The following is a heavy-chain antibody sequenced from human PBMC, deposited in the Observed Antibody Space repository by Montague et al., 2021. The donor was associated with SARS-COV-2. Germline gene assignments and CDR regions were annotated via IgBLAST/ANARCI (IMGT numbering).Heavy chain of an antibody. V-gene: IGHV3-23*01. CDR3: AKGDSSGYYQVLV. D-gene: IGHD3-22*01. Sequence: SLRLSCAASGFTFSSYAMSWVRQAPGKGLEWVSAISGSGGTTYYADSVKGRFTISRDNSKNTLYLQMNSLRAEDTAVYYCAKGDSSGYYQVLVWGQGTLVTVPS. J-gene: IGHJ4*02. CDR1: GFTFSSYA. CDR2: ISGSGGTT.